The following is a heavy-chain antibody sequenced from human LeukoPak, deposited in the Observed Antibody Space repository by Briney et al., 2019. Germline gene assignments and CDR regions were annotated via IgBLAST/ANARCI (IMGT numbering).Heavy chain of an antibody. D-gene: IGHD4-17*01. CDR1: GFTVSSNH. CDR3: AREAVTRSYFDY. J-gene: IGHJ4*02. CDR2: IFSGGST. Sequence: PGGSLRLSCAASGFTVSSNHMSWVRQAPGKGLEWVSIIFSGGSTYYADSVKGRFTISRDNSKNTLYLQMNSLRAEDTAVYYCAREAVTRSYFDYWGQGTLVTVSS. V-gene: IGHV3-53*01.